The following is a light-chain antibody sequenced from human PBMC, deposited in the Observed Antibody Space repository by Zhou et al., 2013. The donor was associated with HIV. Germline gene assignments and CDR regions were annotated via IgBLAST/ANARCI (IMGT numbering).Light chain of an antibody. J-gene: IGKJ1*01. V-gene: IGKV1-5*03. Sequence: DIQMTQSPLTLSSTVGDRVTITCRASQSISGWLAWYQQKPGKAPKLLIYKASSLESGVPSRFSGSGFGTEFTLTISSLQPDDFATYYCQQYNSYSTFGQGTKVEIK. CDR3: QQYNSYST. CDR2: KAS. CDR1: QSISGW.